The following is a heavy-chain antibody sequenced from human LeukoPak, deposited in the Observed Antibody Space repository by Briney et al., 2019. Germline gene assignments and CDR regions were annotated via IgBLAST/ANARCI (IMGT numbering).Heavy chain of an antibody. CDR2: ISGSGGST. J-gene: IGHJ4*02. CDR3: AKDKLTYDFWSGYYGY. V-gene: IGHV3-23*01. D-gene: IGHD3-3*01. CDR1: GFTFSSYA. Sequence: GGSLRLSFAASGFTFSSYAMSWVRQAPGKGLEWVSAISGSGGSTYYADSVKGRFTISRDNSKNTLYLQMNSLRAEDTAVYYCAKDKLTYDFWSGYYGYWGQGTLVTVSS.